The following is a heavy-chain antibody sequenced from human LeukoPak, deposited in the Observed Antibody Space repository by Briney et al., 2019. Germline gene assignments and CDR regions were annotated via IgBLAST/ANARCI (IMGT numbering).Heavy chain of an antibody. J-gene: IGHJ5*02. Sequence: ETLSLTCTVSGASVSSYYWTWIRQPPGKGLEWIGHMYYTVITNYNPSLKSRVTISINTSKNQFSLKLTSVTAVDTAVYYCASLGTTNWLDPCGQGTLVSVSS. CDR2: MYYTVIT. CDR3: ASLGTTNWLDP. CDR1: GASVSSYY. D-gene: IGHD1-1*01. V-gene: IGHV4-59*02.